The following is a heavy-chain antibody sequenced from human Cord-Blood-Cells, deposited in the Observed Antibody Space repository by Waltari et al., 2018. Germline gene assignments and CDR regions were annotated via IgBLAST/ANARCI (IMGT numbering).Heavy chain of an antibody. D-gene: IGHD6-13*01. CDR2: IYYSGST. J-gene: IGHJ4*02. CDR3: ARVGIAAAGTIDY. Sequence: QVQLQESGPGLLKPSQTLSLTCTVSGGSISRGDSYWNCIPQPPGKGLEWIGYIYYSGSTYYNPSLKSRVTISVDTSKNQFSLKLSSVTAADTAVYYCARVGIAAAGTIDYWGQGTLVTVSS. V-gene: IGHV4-30-4*08. CDR1: GGSISRGDSY.